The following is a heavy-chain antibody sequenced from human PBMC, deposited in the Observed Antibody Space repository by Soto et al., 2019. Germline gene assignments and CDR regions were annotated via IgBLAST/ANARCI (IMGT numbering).Heavy chain of an antibody. V-gene: IGHV3-48*01. CDR2: ISSSSSTI. CDR1: GFTFSSYS. J-gene: IGHJ6*02. D-gene: IGHD3-10*01. CDR3: ARDHFRYYYGSGSYYNPYYYYGMDV. Sequence: GSLRLSCAASGFTFSSYSMNWVRQAPGKGLEWVSYISSSSSTIYYADSVKGRFTISRDNAKNSLYLQMNSLRAEDTAVYYCARDHFRYYYGSGSYYNPYYYYGMDVWGQGTTVTVSS.